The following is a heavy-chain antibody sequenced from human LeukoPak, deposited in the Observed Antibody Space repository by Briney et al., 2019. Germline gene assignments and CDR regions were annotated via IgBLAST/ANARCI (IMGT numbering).Heavy chain of an antibody. V-gene: IGHV4-34*01. CDR2: IYHSGST. D-gene: IGHD2-2*01. Sequence: SETLSLTCAVYGGSFSGYYWSWIRQPPGKGLEWIGSIYHSGSTYYNPSLKSRVTISVDTSKNQFSLKLSSVTAADTAVYYCARLPIVVVPAARGYSYGIDYWGQGTLVTVSS. CDR3: ARLPIVVVPAARGYSYGIDY. CDR1: GGSFSGYY. J-gene: IGHJ4*02.